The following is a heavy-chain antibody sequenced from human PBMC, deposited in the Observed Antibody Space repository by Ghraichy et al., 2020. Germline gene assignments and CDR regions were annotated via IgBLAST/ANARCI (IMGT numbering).Heavy chain of an antibody. CDR3: ARDPSNTSGWNIWFDS. D-gene: IGHD6-19*01. Sequence: ASVKVSCKTSGYTFTSHGITWMRQAPGQGLEWMAWISGYNGDTRYAQKFQGRFTMTIDKSTSTAYMELRSLTSDDTAVYYCARDPSNTSGWNIWFDSWGQGTLVTVS. CDR1: GYTFTSHG. CDR2: ISGYNGDT. J-gene: IGHJ5*01. V-gene: IGHV1-18*04.